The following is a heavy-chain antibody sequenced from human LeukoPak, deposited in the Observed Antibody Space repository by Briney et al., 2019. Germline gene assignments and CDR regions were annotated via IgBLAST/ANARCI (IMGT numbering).Heavy chain of an antibody. D-gene: IGHD6-19*01. J-gene: IGHJ4*02. Sequence: PGGSLRLSCAASGXTFSRYAMHWVRQAPGKGLEWVAVIWNDGSNKYYSDSVKGRFTISRDNSKNTLYLQMNSLRGEDTAVYSCARGQGLAPDFWGQGTLVTVSS. CDR1: GXTFSRYA. V-gene: IGHV3-33*01. CDR3: ARGQGLAPDF. CDR2: IWNDGSNK.